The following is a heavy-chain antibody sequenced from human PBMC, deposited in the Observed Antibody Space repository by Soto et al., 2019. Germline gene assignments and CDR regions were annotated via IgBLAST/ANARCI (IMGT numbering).Heavy chain of an antibody. CDR2: IQNVGSKQ. CDR1: GFTFSTYG. D-gene: IGHD1-1*01. V-gene: IGHV3-33*01. J-gene: IGHJ5*02. CDR3: GREVWVYNDRDRRFDR. Sequence: QVQLVESGGGVVQPGRSLRLSCAGSGFTFSTYGMHWIRQAPGKGLEWVAAIQNVGSKQYYADSVKGRFTISRDNFKNTLYLQMNSLRAEDTAVYFCGREVWVYNDRDRRFDRWGQGTLVTVSS.